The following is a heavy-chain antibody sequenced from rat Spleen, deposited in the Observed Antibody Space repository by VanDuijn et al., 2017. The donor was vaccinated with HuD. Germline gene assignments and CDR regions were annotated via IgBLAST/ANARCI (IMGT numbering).Heavy chain of an antibody. V-gene: IGHV5-31*01. CDR2: ITKTGGST. CDR3: AKGDYGGYSEPDWFAY. CDR1: GFTFNSYW. D-gene: IGHD1-11*01. Sequence: EVQLVESGGGLVQPGRSLKLSCVASGFTFNSYWMTWIRQAPGKGLEWVASITKTGGSTYYPDSVKGRFTISRDNTKSILYLQMDSLRSEDSATYYCAKGDYGGYSEPDWFAYWGQGTLVTVSS. J-gene: IGHJ3*01.